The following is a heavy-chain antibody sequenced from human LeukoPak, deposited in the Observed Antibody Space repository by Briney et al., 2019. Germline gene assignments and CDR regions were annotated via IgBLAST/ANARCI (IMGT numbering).Heavy chain of an antibody. CDR3: ARAVVVPAAMLDY. V-gene: IGHV3-66*02. D-gene: IGHD2-2*01. CDR2: IYSGGST. Sequence: SGGSLRLSCAASGFTVSSNYMSWVRQAPGKGLEWVSVIYSGGSTYYADSVKGRFTISRDNSKNTLYFQMNSLRAEDTAVYYCARAVVVPAAMLDYWGQGTLVTVSS. J-gene: IGHJ4*02. CDR1: GFTVSSNY.